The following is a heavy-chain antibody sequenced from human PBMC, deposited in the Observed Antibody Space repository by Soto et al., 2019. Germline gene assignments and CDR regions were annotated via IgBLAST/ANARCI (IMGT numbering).Heavy chain of an antibody. CDR2: IRSKANSYAT. CDR1: GFTFSGSA. CDR3: TTTPPQLVHRYYYDGMDV. D-gene: IGHD6-13*01. J-gene: IGHJ6*04. V-gene: IGHV3-73*01. Sequence: EVQLVESGGGLVQPGGSLKLSCAASGFTFSGSAMHWVRQASGKGLEWVGRIRSKANSYATAYAASVKGRFTISRDDSKNTAYLRMTSLKTEDTAVYYCTTTPPQLVHRYYYDGMDVWGGGTTVTVSS.